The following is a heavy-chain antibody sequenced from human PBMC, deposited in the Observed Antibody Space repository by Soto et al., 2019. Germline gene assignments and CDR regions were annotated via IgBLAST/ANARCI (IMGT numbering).Heavy chain of an antibody. CDR2: IYATGTT. CDR1: GASISGYY. CDR3: VRDGTKTLRDWFDP. V-gene: IGHV4-4*07. Sequence: PSETLSLTCTVSGASISGYYWSWIRKSAGKGLEWLGRIYATGTTDYNPSLKSRVMMSVDTSKKQFSLRLRSVTAADTAVYYCVRDGTKTLRDWFDPWGQGMSVTVSS. J-gene: IGHJ5*02. D-gene: IGHD1-1*01.